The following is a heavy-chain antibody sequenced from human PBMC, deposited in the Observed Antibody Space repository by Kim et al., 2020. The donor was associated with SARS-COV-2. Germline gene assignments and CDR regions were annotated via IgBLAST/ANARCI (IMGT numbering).Heavy chain of an antibody. CDR1: GYSISSSNW. CDR3: ALTGGSWSKNLSFDY. CDR2: IYYSGST. D-gene: IGHD2-15*01. V-gene: IGHV4-28*01. Sequence: SETLSLTCAVSGYSISSSNWWGWIRQPPGKGLEWIGYIYYSGSTYYNPSLKSRVTMSVDTSKNQFSLKLSSVTAVDTAVYYCALTGGSWSKNLSFDYWAREPWSPSPQ. J-gene: IGHJ4*02.